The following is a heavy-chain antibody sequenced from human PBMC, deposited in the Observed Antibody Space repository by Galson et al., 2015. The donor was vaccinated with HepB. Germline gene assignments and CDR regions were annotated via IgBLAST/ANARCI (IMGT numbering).Heavy chain of an antibody. V-gene: IGHV1-69*13. J-gene: IGHJ3*02. CDR3: ARARSGGRGGAFDI. CDR1: GGTFSSYA. D-gene: IGHD2-15*01. CDR2: IIPIFGTA. Sequence: SVKVSCKASGGTFSSYAISWVRQAPGQGLEWMGGIIPIFGTANYAQKFQGRVTITADESTSTAYMELSSLRSEDTAVYYCARARSGGRGGAFDIWGQGTKVTVSS.